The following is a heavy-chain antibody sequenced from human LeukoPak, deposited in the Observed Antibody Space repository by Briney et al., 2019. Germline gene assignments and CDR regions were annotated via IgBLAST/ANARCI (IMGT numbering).Heavy chain of an antibody. CDR3: ARRYCSGGTCYDAFDI. CDR1: GGSISSSSYY. Sequence: SETLSLTCTVSGGSISSSSYYWGWIRQPPGKGLEWIGYIYYSGSTSYNPSLKSRVTISVDTSKNQFSLRLSSVTAADTAVYYCARRYCSGGTCYDAFDIWGQGTMVTVSS. D-gene: IGHD2-15*01. J-gene: IGHJ3*02. V-gene: IGHV4-61*05. CDR2: IYYSGST.